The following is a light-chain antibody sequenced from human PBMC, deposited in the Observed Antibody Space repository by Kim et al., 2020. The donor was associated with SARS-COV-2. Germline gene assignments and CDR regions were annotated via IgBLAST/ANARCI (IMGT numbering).Light chain of an antibody. Sequence: VSPGQTAIITCAGDKLGDKSACWYQQKPGPSPVLVIYQDSKRPSGIPERFSGSNSGNTATLTISGTQAMDEADYFCQAWDISSVVFGGGTQLTVL. J-gene: IGLJ2*01. V-gene: IGLV3-1*01. CDR2: QDS. CDR3: QAWDISSVV. CDR1: KLGDKS.